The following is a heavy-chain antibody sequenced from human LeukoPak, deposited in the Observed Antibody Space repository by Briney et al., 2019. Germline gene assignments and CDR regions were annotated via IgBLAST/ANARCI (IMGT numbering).Heavy chain of an antibody. D-gene: IGHD2-2*01. Sequence: GGSLRLSCAPFGFTVSSNYMSWVRQAPGKGLEWVSTIYNDGTPYYADSLKGRFTISRDNSKNTLYLRMNSLRAEDTAIYYCARAIQSHLLKGYFDYWGQGTLVTVSS. CDR1: GFTVSSNY. CDR2: IYNDGTP. CDR3: ARAIQSHLLKGYFDY. J-gene: IGHJ4*02. V-gene: IGHV3-53*01.